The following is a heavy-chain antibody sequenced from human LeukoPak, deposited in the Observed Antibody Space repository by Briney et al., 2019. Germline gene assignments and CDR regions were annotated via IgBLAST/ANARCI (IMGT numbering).Heavy chain of an antibody. CDR1: GFTFSSYA. J-gene: IGHJ3*02. V-gene: IGHV3-21*01. D-gene: IGHD3-3*01. Sequence: GGSLRLSCAASGFTFSSYAMNWVRQAPGKGLEWVSSISISSNYIYYADSVKGRFTISRDNAKNSLYLQMNSLRAEDTAVYYCARGSRFGVVGRDAFDIWGQGTMVTVSS. CDR3: ARGSRFGVVGRDAFDI. CDR2: ISISSNYI.